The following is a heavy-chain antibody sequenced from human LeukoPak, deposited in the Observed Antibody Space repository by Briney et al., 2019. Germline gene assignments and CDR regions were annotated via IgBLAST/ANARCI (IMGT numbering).Heavy chain of an antibody. CDR1: GCSFTSYW. J-gene: IGHJ4*02. D-gene: IGHD3-22*01. Sequence: GGSLKISFKGSGCSFTSYWIGWVRPMPGKGAEWMGSIYPGYSHTRYSPSFQGQVPISPDKSISTDYLQWSSLKASDSAMYYCARHDYYDSSGNYYPSYYFDYWGQGSLVTVSS. CDR2: IYPGYSHT. CDR3: ARHDYYDSSGNYYPSYYFDY. V-gene: IGHV5-51*01.